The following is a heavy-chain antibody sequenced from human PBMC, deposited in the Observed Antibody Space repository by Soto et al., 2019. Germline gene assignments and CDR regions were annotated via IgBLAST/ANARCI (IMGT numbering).Heavy chain of an antibody. CDR1: GFTFSYSA. J-gene: IGHJ4*02. Sequence: PGGSLRLSCTASGFTFSYSAMSWVRQAPGKGLEWVSISSASGGSTYHADSVKGRFSISRDNSKNTLYLQMTRLRTEDTAVYYCAKDGQWLDVHFDYWGQGALVTVSS. CDR3: AKDGQWLDVHFDY. D-gene: IGHD6-19*01. CDR2: SSASGGST. V-gene: IGHV3-23*01.